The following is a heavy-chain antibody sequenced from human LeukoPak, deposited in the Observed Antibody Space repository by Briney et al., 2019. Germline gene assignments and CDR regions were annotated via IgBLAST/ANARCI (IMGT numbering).Heavy chain of an antibody. CDR1: GGSFSGYY. CDR3: ARGPFGGYSYGYSGTDYFDY. CDR2: INHSGST. J-gene: IGHJ4*02. D-gene: IGHD5-18*01. Sequence: PSETPSPTCAVYGGSFSGYYWGWIRQPPGKGLEWIGEINHSGSTNYNPSLKSRVTISVDTSKNQFSLKLSSVTAADTAVYYCARGPFGGYSYGYSGTDYFDYWGQGTLVTVSS. V-gene: IGHV4-34*01.